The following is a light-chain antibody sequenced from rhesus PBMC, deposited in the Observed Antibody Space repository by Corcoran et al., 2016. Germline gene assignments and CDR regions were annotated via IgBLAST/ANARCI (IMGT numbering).Light chain of an antibody. CDR3: QQRTSYPLT. V-gene: IGKV1-33*01. Sequence: DIQMTQSPSSLSASVGDKVTITCRASQGINNALAWYQQKPGKAPKLLIYGASPWQSRVPSRFSGSGSWTDVTLALSSLQPEDFAVYYCQQRTSYPLTFGGGTKVEIK. CDR2: GAS. CDR1: QGINNA. J-gene: IGKJ4*01.